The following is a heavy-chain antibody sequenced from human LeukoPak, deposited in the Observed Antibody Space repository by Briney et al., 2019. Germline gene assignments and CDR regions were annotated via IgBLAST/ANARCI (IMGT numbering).Heavy chain of an antibody. CDR1: GGSFSGYY. J-gene: IGHJ4*02. CDR2: IYYSGST. CDR3: AGTSQTYYDVLTGYYNVIFDY. D-gene: IGHD3-9*01. V-gene: IGHV4-59*08. Sequence: SETLSLTCAVYGGSFSGYYWSWIRQPPGKGLEWIGYIYYSGSTNYNPSLKSRVTISVDTSKNQFSLKLSSVTAADTAVYYCAGTSQTYYDVLTGYYNVIFDYWGQGTLVTVSS.